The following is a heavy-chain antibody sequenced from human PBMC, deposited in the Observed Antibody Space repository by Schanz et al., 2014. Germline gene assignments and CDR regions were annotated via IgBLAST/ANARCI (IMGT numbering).Heavy chain of an antibody. Sequence: QAQLMQSGPELKRPGASVKVSCTASGYTLKKYGISWVRQAPGLGLEWMGWINPNSGTTNYAQKFQGWVTMTRDTSISTAYMELSRLKSDDTAVYYCARAFGGYDPAGALDYWGQGTLVTVSS. CDR3: ARAFGGYDPAGALDY. CDR2: INPNSGTT. D-gene: IGHD5-12*01. V-gene: IGHV1-2*04. J-gene: IGHJ4*02. CDR1: GYTLKKYG.